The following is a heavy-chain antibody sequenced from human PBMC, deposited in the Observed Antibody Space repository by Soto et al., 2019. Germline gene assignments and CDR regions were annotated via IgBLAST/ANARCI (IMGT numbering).Heavy chain of an antibody. CDR3: AASCVGCGGFNYYGMDV. J-gene: IGHJ6*02. Sequence: QVQLQESGPGLVKPSQTLSLTCTVSGGSISSGGYYWSWIRQHPGKGLEWIGYIYYSGSTYYNPSLKSRVTISVAPSKNQFSLKLSSVTAADTAVYYCAASCVGCGGFNYYGMDVWGQGTTVTVSS. CDR1: GGSISSGGYY. V-gene: IGHV4-31*03. CDR2: IYYSGST. D-gene: IGHD2-21*01.